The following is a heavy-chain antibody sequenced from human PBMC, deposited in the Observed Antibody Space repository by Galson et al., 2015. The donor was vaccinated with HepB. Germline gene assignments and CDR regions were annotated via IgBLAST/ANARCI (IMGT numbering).Heavy chain of an antibody. CDR2: ISAYNGNT. CDR1: GYTFTSYG. CDR3: ARGNSGYDWGFYYYYYMDV. Sequence: QSGAEVKKPGASVKVSCKASGYTFTSYGISWVRQAPGQGLEWMGWISAYNGNTNYAQKLQGRVTMTTDTSTSTAYMELRSLRSDDTAVYYCARGNSGYDWGFYYYYYMDVWGKGTTVTVSS. D-gene: IGHD5-12*01. V-gene: IGHV1-18*04. J-gene: IGHJ6*03.